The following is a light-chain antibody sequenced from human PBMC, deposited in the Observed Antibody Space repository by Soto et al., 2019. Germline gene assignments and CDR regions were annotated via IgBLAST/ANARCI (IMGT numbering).Light chain of an antibody. CDR2: DIS. J-gene: IGKJ4*01. V-gene: IGKV3D-15*01. Sequence: EIVMTQSPATLSVSPGERATLSCRASQSVSSNLAWYQQKPGQAPSLLIYDISARATGIPTRFSGSGSGTEFTLTISRLEPEDFAVYYCQQFSSYPLTFGGGTKVDIK. CDR1: QSVSSN. CDR3: QQFSSYPLT.